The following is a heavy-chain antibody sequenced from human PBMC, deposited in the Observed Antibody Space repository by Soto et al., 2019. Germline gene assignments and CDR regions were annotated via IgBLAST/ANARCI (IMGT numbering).Heavy chain of an antibody. V-gene: IGHV4-4*02. CDR3: ARTMTSVTRFDY. CDR2: VYHSGST. CDR1: GGSISTSNS. J-gene: IGHJ4*02. Sequence: QVQLQESGPGLVKPSGTLSLTCAVCGGSISTSNSWSWVRHHPGKGLEWTGEVYHSGSTNYNQSFKSLVAMSVDKSMNQFSLKLNSVTAADTALYYCARTMTSVTRFDYWAPGSLVTFS. D-gene: IGHD2-8*01.